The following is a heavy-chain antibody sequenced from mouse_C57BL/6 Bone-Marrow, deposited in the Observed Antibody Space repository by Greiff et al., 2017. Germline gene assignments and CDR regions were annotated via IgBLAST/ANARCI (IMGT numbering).Heavy chain of an antibody. V-gene: IGHV1-15*01. J-gene: IGHJ1*03. CDR1: GYTFTDYE. Sequence: VQLQQSGAELVRPGASVTLSCKASGYTFTDYEMHWVKQTPVHGLEWIGAIDPETGGTAYNQKFKGKAILTADKSSSTAYMELRSLTSEDSAVYYCTRSGSNYVDWYFDVWGTGTTGTVSS. CDR3: TRSGSNYVDWYFDV. CDR2: IDPETGGT. D-gene: IGHD2-5*01.